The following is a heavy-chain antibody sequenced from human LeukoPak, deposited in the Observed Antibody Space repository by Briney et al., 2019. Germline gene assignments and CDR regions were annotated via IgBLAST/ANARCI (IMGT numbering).Heavy chain of an antibody. V-gene: IGHV4-61*02. CDR1: GGSISSSSYY. Sequence: SETLSLTCTVSGGSISSSSYYWSWIRQPAGKGLVWIGRIYTSGSTNYNPSLKSRVTISVDTSKNQFSLKLSSVTAADTAVYYCARAGWNQQWGVVEIDYWGQGTLVTVSS. CDR2: IYTSGST. D-gene: IGHD6-19*01. J-gene: IGHJ4*02. CDR3: ARAGWNQQWGVVEIDY.